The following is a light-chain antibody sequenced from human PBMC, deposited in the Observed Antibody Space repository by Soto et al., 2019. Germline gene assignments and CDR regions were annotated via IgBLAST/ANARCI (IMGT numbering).Light chain of an antibody. V-gene: IGKV1-5*03. Sequence: DIPMTQSPSTLSASVEDRVTITCRASQSISSWLAWYQQKPGKAPKLLIYKASSLESGVPSRFSGSGSGTEFTLTISSLQPDDFATYYCQQYHSYPLTFGGGTKVEIK. CDR3: QQYHSYPLT. CDR2: KAS. J-gene: IGKJ4*01. CDR1: QSISSW.